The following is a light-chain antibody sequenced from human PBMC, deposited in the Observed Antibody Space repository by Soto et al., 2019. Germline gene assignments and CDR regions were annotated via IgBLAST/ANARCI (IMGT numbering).Light chain of an antibody. J-gene: IGLJ2*01. CDR1: SSNIGSNT. CDR3: EAWDDSLNGLV. V-gene: IGLV1-44*01. Sequence: QSVLTQPPSASGTPGQRVTISCSGSSSNIGSNTVNWYQQLPGTATKLLIYSNNQRPSGVPDRFSGSKSGTSASLAISGLQSEDEADYYCEAWDDSLNGLVFGGGTKVTVL. CDR2: SNN.